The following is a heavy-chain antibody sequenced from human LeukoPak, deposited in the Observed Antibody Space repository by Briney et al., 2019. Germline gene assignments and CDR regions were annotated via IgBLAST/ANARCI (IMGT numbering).Heavy chain of an antibody. D-gene: IGHD6-13*01. CDR3: ARSVSRAGTFYYYYYYVDV. J-gene: IGHJ6*03. Sequence: SETLSLTCTVSGGSISSYYWSWIRQPAGKGLEWIGRIYTSGSTNYNPSLKSRVTMSVDTSKNQFSLKLSSVTAADTAVYYCARSVSRAGTFYYYYYYVDVWGKGTTVTISS. V-gene: IGHV4-4*07. CDR2: IYTSGST. CDR1: GGSISSYY.